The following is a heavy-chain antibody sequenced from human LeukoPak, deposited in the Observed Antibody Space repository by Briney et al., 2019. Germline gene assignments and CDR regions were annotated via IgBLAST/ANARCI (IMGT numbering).Heavy chain of an antibody. Sequence: GGSLRLSCAAPGFTFSSYEMNWVRQAPGKGLEWVSYISSSSSTIYYADSVKGRFTISRDNAKNSLYQQMNSLRAEDTAVYYCARYAFIGGFDYWGQGTLVTVSS. CDR3: ARYAFIGGFDY. J-gene: IGHJ4*02. D-gene: IGHD3-16*01. CDR1: GFTFSSYE. V-gene: IGHV3-48*03. CDR2: ISSSSSTI.